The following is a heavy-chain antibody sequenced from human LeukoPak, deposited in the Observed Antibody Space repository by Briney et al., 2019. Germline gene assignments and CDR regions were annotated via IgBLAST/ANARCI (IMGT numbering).Heavy chain of an antibody. CDR3: ARDSARYSSSWKAFDI. CDR2: IYYSGST. Sequence: SETLSLTCTVSGGSISSSSFYWGWIRQPPGRGLEWIGSIYYSGSTSYNPSLKGRVTISVDTSKNQFSLKLSSVTAADTAVYYCARDSARYSSSWKAFDIWGQGTMVTVSS. CDR1: GGSISSSSFY. J-gene: IGHJ3*02. V-gene: IGHV4-39*02. D-gene: IGHD6-13*01.